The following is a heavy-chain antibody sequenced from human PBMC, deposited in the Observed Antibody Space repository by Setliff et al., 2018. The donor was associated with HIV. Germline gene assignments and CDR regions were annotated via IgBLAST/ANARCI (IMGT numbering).Heavy chain of an antibody. CDR2: INPNSGGT. CDR3: ARSDHSSGYYYNFDY. J-gene: IGHJ4*02. Sequence: ASVKFSCKASGYTFTGYYMHWVRQAPGQGLEWMGWINPNSGGTNYAQRFQGRVTMTRDTSISTAYMELSRLRSDDTAVYYCARSDHSSGYYYNFDYWGQGTLVTVSS. V-gene: IGHV1-2*02. CDR1: GYTFTGYY. D-gene: IGHD3-22*01.